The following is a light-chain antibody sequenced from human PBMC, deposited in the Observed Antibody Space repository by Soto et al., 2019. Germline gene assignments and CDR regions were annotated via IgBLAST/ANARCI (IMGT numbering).Light chain of an antibody. CDR2: AAS. CDR3: QQYDSSPVT. CDR1: QTFSSSY. V-gene: IGKV3-20*01. Sequence: SVLTQSPGTLSLSPGERATLYCRASQTFSSSYFSWYQQKPGQAPRLLIYAASSRATGVPDRFSGSGSGTVFTLTINRLEPEDFAVYYCQQYDSSPVTFGGGTKVEIK. J-gene: IGKJ4*01.